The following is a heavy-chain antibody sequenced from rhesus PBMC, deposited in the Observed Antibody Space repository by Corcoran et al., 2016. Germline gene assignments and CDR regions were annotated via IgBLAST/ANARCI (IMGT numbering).Heavy chain of an antibody. Sequence: QVQLQESGPGLVKPSETLSLTCAVSGYSISSGYGWSWIRYFSDKGLEWSGYIWGSGGITTDNPFLQGGVAISRDASKNQCSLRLDTVAAADTGIYYCARGREVIASGQGGAGLDSWGQGVGVTVSS. CDR2: IWGSGGIT. CDR3: ARGREVIASGQGGAGLDS. V-gene: IGHV4-127*01. D-gene: IGHD2-33*01. CDR1: GYSISSGYG. J-gene: IGHJ6*01.